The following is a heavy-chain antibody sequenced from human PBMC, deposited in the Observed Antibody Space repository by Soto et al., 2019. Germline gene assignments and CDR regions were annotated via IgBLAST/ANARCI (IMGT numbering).Heavy chain of an antibody. D-gene: IGHD3-3*02. V-gene: IGHV3-23*01. CDR2: ISSGDAFT. Sequence: EVQLLESGGGLVQPGGSLRLSCAASGFNFRNYAMSWVRQAPGKGLEWVSTISSGDAFTYYADSVKGRFTISRAYSKSTLYLQMNTLRAEDTAVYYCAKDSQSSSFSWGQGTLVTVSS. CDR1: GFNFRNYA. J-gene: IGHJ5*02. CDR3: AKDSQSSSFS.